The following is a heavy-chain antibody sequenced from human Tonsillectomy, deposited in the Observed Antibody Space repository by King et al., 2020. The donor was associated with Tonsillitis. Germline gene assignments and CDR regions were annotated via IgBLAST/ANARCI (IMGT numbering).Heavy chain of an antibody. D-gene: IGHD1-26*01. Sequence: VQLVESGGVLVQPGGSLRLSCAASGFTLRSHAMTWVRQAPGKGLEWVSFISGTGGTKQYAGSVKGRFTISRDISKNTLYLQMNSLRAEDTALYYCAKGPGELLLHYLDDWGQGTLVTVSS. CDR3: AKGPGELLLHYLDD. V-gene: IGHV3-23*04. CDR2: ISGTGGTK. CDR1: GFTLRSHA. J-gene: IGHJ4*02.